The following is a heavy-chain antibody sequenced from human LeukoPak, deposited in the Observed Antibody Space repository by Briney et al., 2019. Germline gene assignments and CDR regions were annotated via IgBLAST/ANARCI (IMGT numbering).Heavy chain of an antibody. D-gene: IGHD3-16*01. V-gene: IGHV1-46*01. Sequence: ASVKVSCKASGYTFTSYYMHWVRQAPGQGLEWMGIINPSGGSTSYAQKFQGRVTMTRDTSTTTVYMELSSLRSEDTAVYSCARLRSYDYVWGSFDYWGQGTLVTVSS. CDR2: INPSGGST. CDR1: GYTFTSYY. CDR3: ARLRSYDYVWGSFDY. J-gene: IGHJ4*02.